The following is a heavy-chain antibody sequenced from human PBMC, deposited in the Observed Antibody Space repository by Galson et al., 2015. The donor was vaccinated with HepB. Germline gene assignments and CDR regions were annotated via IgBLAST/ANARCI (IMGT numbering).Heavy chain of an antibody. Sequence: CAISGDSVSSNSVGWNWIRQSPSRGLEWLGRTYYRSRWSNDYAASVKSRITINPDTSKNQFSLQLNSVTPEDTAVYYCAKSIRLGRGFDSWGQGTLVTVSS. CDR3: AKSIRLGRGFDS. J-gene: IGHJ4*02. D-gene: IGHD7-27*01. CDR2: TYYRSRWSN. CDR1: GDSVSSNSVG. V-gene: IGHV6-1*01.